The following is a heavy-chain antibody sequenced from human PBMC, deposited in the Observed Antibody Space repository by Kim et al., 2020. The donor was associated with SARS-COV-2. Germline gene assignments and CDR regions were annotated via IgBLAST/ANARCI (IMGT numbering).Heavy chain of an antibody. V-gene: IGHV1-18*01. Sequence: YAQKLQGRVTMTTETSTSTAYMELRSLRSDDTAVYYCARDRDGSSVEADYWGQGTLVTVSS. J-gene: IGHJ4*02. CDR3: ARDRDGSSVEADY. D-gene: IGHD6-6*01.